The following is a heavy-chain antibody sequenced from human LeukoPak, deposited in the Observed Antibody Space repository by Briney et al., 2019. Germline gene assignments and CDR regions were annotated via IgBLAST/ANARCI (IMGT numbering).Heavy chain of an antibody. V-gene: IGHV4-4*02. Sequence: SGTLSLTCAVSGGSISSSNWWSWVRQPPGKGLEWIGEIYHSGSTNYNPSLKSRVTISVDRSKNQFSLKLSSVTAADTAVYYCARVDYYYDSSGYSPRGAFDIWGQGTMVTVSS. D-gene: IGHD3-22*01. CDR3: ARVDYYYDSSGYSPRGAFDI. CDR1: GGSISSSNW. J-gene: IGHJ3*02. CDR2: IYHSGST.